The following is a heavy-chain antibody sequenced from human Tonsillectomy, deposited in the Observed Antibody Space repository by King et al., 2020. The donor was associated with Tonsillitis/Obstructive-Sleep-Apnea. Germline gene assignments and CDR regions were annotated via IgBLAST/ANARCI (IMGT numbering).Heavy chain of an antibody. CDR2: IYDSGST. J-gene: IGHJ4*02. CDR1: GGSISSGGYY. D-gene: IGHD4-17*01. Sequence: QLQESGPGLVKPSQTLSLICTVSGGSISSGGYYWSWIRQHPGKGLEWIGYIYDSGSTYYNPSLKSRVTISVDTSQNQFSLKLSSVTAADTAVCYCASEVTTGAFDYWGQGTLVTVSS. V-gene: IGHV4-31*03. CDR3: ASEVTTGAFDY.